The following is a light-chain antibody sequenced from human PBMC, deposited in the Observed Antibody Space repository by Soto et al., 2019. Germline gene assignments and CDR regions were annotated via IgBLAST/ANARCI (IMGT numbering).Light chain of an antibody. CDR2: EVS. CDR1: SRDVGGYNY. J-gene: IGLJ2*01. Sequence: QSVLTQPASVSGSPGQSITISCTGTSRDVGGYNYVSWYQQHPGKAPKLMIYEVSNRPSGVSNRFSGSKSGNTASLTISGRQAEDDADYYCSSYTSSSTPVFGGGTKVTVL. V-gene: IGLV2-14*01. CDR3: SSYTSSSTPV.